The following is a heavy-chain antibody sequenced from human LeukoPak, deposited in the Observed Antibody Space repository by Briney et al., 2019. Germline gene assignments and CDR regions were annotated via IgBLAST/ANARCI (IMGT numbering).Heavy chain of an antibody. J-gene: IGHJ4*02. Sequence: PGGSLRLSCAASGFTFSSYSMNWVRQAPGKGQEWVSYISSSSSTINYEDSVKGRFTISRDNAKNSLYLQMNSLRAEDTAVYYCARDFDYWGQGTLVTVSS. CDR3: ARDFDY. V-gene: IGHV3-48*01. CDR2: ISSSSSTI. CDR1: GFTFSSYS.